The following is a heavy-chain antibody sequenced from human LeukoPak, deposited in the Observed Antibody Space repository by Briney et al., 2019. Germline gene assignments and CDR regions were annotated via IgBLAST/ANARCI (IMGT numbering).Heavy chain of an antibody. D-gene: IGHD6-13*01. CDR2: IYYSGST. CDR1: GGSISSGGYY. Sequence: SETLSLTCTVSGGSISSGGYYWSWIRQHPGKGLEWIGYIYYSGSTYYNPSLKSRVTISVDTSKNQFSLKLSSVTAADTAVYYCARGHSSSWEAEYFQHWGQGTLVTVSS. V-gene: IGHV4-31*03. J-gene: IGHJ1*01. CDR3: ARGHSSSWEAEYFQH.